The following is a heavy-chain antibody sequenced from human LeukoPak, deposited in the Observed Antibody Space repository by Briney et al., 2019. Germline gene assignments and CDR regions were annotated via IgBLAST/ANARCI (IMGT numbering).Heavy chain of an antibody. D-gene: IGHD3-22*01. V-gene: IGHV3-43*01. CDR2: ISWDGGST. J-gene: IGHJ4*02. Sequence: GGSLRLSCAASGFTFDDYTMHWVRHAPGKGQEWVSLISWDGGSTYYADSVKGRFTISRDNSKNSLYLQMNSLRTEDTALYYCAKDTGDYDSSGYLGYWGQGTLVTVSS. CDR1: GFTFDDYT. CDR3: AKDTGDYDSSGYLGY.